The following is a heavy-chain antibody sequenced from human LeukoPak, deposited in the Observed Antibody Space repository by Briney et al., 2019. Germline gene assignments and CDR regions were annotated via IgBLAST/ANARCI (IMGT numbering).Heavy chain of an antibody. CDR2: ISDSGGST. Sequence: GGSLRLSCAVSGITLSNYGMSWVRQAPGKGLEWVAGISDSGGSTNYADSVKGRFTISRDNPKNTLYLQMNSLRAEDTAVYYCASQYYDSSGYYDRFGWFDPWGQGTLVTVSS. CDR1: GITLSNYG. J-gene: IGHJ5*02. D-gene: IGHD3-22*01. CDR3: ASQYYDSSGYYDRFGWFDP. V-gene: IGHV3-23*01.